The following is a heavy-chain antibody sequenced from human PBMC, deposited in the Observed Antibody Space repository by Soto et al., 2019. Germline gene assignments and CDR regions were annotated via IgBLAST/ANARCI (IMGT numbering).Heavy chain of an antibody. J-gene: IGHJ4*02. CDR3: ARVSGYCSGGSCRSRVFVDY. CDR1: GGSFSGYY. CDR2: INHSGST. D-gene: IGHD2-15*01. V-gene: IGHV4-34*01. Sequence: SSETLSLTCAVYGGSFSGYYWSWIRQPPGKGLEWIGEINHSGSTNYNPSLKSRVTISVDTSKNQFSLKLSSVTAADTAVYYCARVSGYCSGGSCRSRVFVDYWGQGTLVTVSS.